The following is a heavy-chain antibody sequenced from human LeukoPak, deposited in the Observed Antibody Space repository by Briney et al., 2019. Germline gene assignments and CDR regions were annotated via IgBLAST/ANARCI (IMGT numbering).Heavy chain of an antibody. Sequence: ASVKVSCKAPGYTFTSYGISWVRQAPGQGLEWMGWISAYNGNTNYAQKLQGRVTMTTDTSTSTAYMELRGLRSDDTAVYYCARDRLLWFGEDYYGMDVWGKGTTVTVSS. CDR3: ARDRLLWFGEDYYGMDV. V-gene: IGHV1-18*04. CDR2: ISAYNGNT. J-gene: IGHJ6*04. CDR1: GYTFTSYG. D-gene: IGHD3-10*01.